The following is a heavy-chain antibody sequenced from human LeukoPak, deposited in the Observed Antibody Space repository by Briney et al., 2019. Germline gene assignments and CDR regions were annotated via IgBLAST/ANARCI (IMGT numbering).Heavy chain of an antibody. Sequence: SVKVSCKASGGTFSSYAISWVRQAPGQGLEWMGGIIPIFGTANYAQKFQGRVTITADESTSTAYMELSSLRSEDTAVYYCAGVAAAGTDFDYWGQGTLVTVSS. CDR2: IIPIFGTA. J-gene: IGHJ4*02. CDR1: GGTFSSYA. V-gene: IGHV1-69*13. D-gene: IGHD6-13*01. CDR3: AGVAAAGTDFDY.